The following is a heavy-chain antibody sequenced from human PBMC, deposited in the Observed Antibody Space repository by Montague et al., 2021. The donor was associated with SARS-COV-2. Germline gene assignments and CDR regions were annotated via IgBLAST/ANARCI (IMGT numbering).Heavy chain of an antibody. D-gene: IGHD3-10*01. V-gene: IGHV3-23*01. CDR3: AKASSSGFGEADC. J-gene: IGHJ4*02. CDR1: GFTFSCYA. Sequence: SLRLSCAASGFTFSCYAMSWVRQAPGKGLEWVSGITGSGASTYYADSVKGRFTISRDNSKNTLYLQMSSLRAEDTAVYYCAKASSSGFGEADCWGQGTLVTVSS. CDR2: ITGSGAST.